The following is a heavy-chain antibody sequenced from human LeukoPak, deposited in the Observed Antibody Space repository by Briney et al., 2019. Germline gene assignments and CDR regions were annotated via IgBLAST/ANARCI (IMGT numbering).Heavy chain of an antibody. V-gene: IGHV4-59*01. J-gene: IGHJ5*02. CDR3: ARGSVRGEFDP. CDR2: IYYTGST. CDR1: GGSISTYY. Sequence: PETLSLTCTLSGGSISTYYWSWVRQPPGKGLEWIGYIYYTGSTDYNPSLKSRVTMSVDTSKNQFSLKLSSVTAADTAVYSCARGSVRGEFDPWGQGTLVTVSS. D-gene: IGHD3-10*01.